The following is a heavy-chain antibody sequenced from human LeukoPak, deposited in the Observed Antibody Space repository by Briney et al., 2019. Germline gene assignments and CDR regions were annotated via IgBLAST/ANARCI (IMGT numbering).Heavy chain of an antibody. D-gene: IGHD4-23*01. Sequence: SETLSLTCTVSGGSISSYYWNWLRQPPGKGLEWIGYIYNSGSTNYNPSLQSRVTISVDTSKNQFSLNLSSVTAADTAVYYCARGYGGNSGIGFDYWGQGTLVTVSS. CDR3: ARGYGGNSGIGFDY. CDR2: IYNSGST. V-gene: IGHV4-59*08. J-gene: IGHJ4*02. CDR1: GGSISSYY.